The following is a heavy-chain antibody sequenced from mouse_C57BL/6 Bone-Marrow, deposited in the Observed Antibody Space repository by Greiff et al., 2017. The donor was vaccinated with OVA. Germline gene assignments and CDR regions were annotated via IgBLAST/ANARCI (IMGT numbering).Heavy chain of an antibody. V-gene: IGHV1-4*01. J-gene: IGHJ2*01. Sequence: VQLQQSGAELARPGASVKMSCKASGYTFPSYTIHWVKQRPGQGLEWIGYIDPTNDYTNYNQKFKGKATLTADKSSSTAYMQLSSLTSEDSAVYYCTRGYYFDYWDRGTALTVSS. CDR2: IDPTNDYT. CDR1: GYTFPSYT. CDR3: TRGYYFDY.